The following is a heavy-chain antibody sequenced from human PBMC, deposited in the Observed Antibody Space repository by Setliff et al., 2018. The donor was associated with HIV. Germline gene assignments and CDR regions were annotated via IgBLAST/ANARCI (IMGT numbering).Heavy chain of an antibody. CDR2: INHSGST. Sequence: ETLSLTCAVFGGSFSGYYWSWIRQPPGKGLEWIGEINHSGSTDYNPSLKSRVTISVDTSKNQFSLNLSSVTAADTAVYYCAGYDYGDFAYWGQGTPVTVSS. J-gene: IGHJ4*02. D-gene: IGHD4-17*01. CDR3: AGYDYGDFAY. CDR1: GGSFSGYY. V-gene: IGHV4-34*01.